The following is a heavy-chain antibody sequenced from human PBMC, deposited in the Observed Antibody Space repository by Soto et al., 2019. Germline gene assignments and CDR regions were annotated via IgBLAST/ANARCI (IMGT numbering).Heavy chain of an antibody. CDR2: ISGSGSST. Sequence: EVQLLESGGGLVEPGGSRRLSCAASGFTFSSYTMSWVRQAPGKGLEWVSTISGSGSSTYSADSVKGRFTISRDNSKNTLYLQINSLRVEDTAIYYCAKAGGIDYWGQGTLVTVSS. V-gene: IGHV3-23*01. CDR1: GFTFSSYT. J-gene: IGHJ4*02. D-gene: IGHD3-16*01. CDR3: AKAGGIDY.